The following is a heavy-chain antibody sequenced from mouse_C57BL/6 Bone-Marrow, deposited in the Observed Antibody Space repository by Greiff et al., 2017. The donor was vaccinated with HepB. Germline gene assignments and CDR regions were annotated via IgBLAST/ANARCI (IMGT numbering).Heavy chain of an antibody. CDR1: GFTFSDYG. D-gene: IGHD1-1*01. J-gene: IGHJ2*01. CDR2: ISSGSSTI. CDR3: ARRVITTVVGYFDY. V-gene: IGHV5-17*01. Sequence: DVMLVESGGGLVKPGGSLKLSCAASGFTFSDYGMHWVRQAPEKGLEWVAYISSGSSTIYYADTVKGRFTISRDNAKNTLFLQMTSLRSEDTAMYYCARRVITTVVGYFDYWGQGTTLTVSS.